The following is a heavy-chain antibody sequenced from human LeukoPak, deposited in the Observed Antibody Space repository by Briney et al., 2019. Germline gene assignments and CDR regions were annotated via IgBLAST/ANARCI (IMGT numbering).Heavy chain of an antibody. V-gene: IGHV1-46*01. CDR1: GYTFTIYY. J-gene: IGHJ1*01. D-gene: IGHD6-13*01. Sequence: ASVKVSCKASGYTFTIYYMHWVRQAPGQGLEWMGIINPSDGSAIYAQNFQGRVTMTRDTSTSTVYMDLSSLRSEDTAMYYCARGIAAAGTDGFQHWGQGTLVTVSS. CDR2: INPSDGSA. CDR3: ARGIAAAGTDGFQH.